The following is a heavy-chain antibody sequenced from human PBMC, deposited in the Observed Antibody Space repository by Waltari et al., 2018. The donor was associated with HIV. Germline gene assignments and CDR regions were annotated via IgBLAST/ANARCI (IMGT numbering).Heavy chain of an antibody. CDR2: IYSGGST. CDR1: GFTVSSNY. J-gene: IGHJ6*02. Sequence: EVQLVESGGGLVQPGGSLRLSCAASGFTVSSNYMSWVRQAQGKGLEWVSVIYSGGSTYYADSVKGRFTISRDNSKNTLYLQMNSLRAEDTAVYYCARGPTRAPGYYYGMDVWGQGTTVTVSS. D-gene: IGHD7-27*01. V-gene: IGHV3-66*02. CDR3: ARGPTRAPGYYYGMDV.